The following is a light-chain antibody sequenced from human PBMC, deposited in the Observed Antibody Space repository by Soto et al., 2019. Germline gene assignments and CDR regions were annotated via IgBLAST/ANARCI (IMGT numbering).Light chain of an antibody. CDR3: QQYNSYPGT. Sequence: DIQMTQSPSTLSASVRDRVTITCRASQSISSWLAWYQQEPGKAPKLLIYDASSLESGVPSRFSGSGSGTEYTLTISSLQPDDFATYYCQQYNSYPGTFGQGTKVEIK. J-gene: IGKJ1*01. CDR1: QSISSW. CDR2: DAS. V-gene: IGKV1-5*01.